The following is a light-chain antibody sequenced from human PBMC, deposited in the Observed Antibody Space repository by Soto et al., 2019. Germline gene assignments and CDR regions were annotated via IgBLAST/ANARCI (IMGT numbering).Light chain of an antibody. CDR1: KLGDKY. J-gene: IGLJ2*01. Sequence: SYELTQPPSVSVSPGQTASITCSGDKLGDKYACWYKQKTGQSPVLVIYEDSKRPSGIPERFSGSNSGNTATLTISGTQAMDEADYYCQAWDSSTVVFGGGTKLTVL. CDR2: EDS. CDR3: QAWDSSTVV. V-gene: IGLV3-1*01.